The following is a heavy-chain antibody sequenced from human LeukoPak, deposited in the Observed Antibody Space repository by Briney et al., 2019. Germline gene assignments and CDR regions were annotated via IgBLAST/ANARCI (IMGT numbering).Heavy chain of an antibody. CDR3: AKRGYCSGGRCYSFHFDY. Sequence: GGSLRLSCAASGFTFSSHGMHWVRQAPGKGLEWVALMSYDGTNKVYADSVKGRFTISRDNSKNTLYLEMNNLRAEDTAVCYCAKRGYCSGGRCYSFHFDYWGQGTLVTVSS. J-gene: IGHJ4*02. D-gene: IGHD2-15*01. CDR2: MSYDGTNK. V-gene: IGHV3-30*18. CDR1: GFTFSSHG.